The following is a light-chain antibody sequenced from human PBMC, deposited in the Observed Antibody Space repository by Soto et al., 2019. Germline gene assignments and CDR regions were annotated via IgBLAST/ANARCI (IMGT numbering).Light chain of an antibody. J-gene: IGKJ4*01. CDR2: GAS. Sequence: EIVMTQSPATRAVSPGERATLSCRASQSVSGNLAWYQQKPGQAPRLLIYGASTRATGIPARFSGSGSVTEFNLTISSLQSEDFAVYYCQQYNNWTPRTFGGGTKVEIK. V-gene: IGKV3-15*01. CDR3: QQYNNWTPRT. CDR1: QSVSGN.